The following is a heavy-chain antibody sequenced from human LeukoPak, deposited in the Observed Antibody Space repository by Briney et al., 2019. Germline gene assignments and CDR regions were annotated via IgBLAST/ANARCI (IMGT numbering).Heavy chain of an antibody. V-gene: IGHV4-59*01. CDR2: IYYSGST. CDR1: GGSFSGYY. J-gene: IGHJ4*02. CDR3: AREGDGYNNYFDY. D-gene: IGHD5-24*01. Sequence: SETLSLTCAVYGGSFSGYYWSWIRQPPGKGLEWIGYIYYSGSTKYSPSLKSRVTISVDTSKNQFSLRLSSVTAADTAVYYCAREGDGYNNYFDYWGQGILVTVSS.